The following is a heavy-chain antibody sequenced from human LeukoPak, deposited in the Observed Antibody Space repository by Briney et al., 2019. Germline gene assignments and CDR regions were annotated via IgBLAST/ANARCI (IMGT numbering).Heavy chain of an antibody. CDR3: ARGLQLTR. Sequence: ASVKVSCKASGYTFTGYYMHWVRQAPGQGLEWMGWINPDNGGTNYTQKFLARVIMTRDTSISTAYMELSRLQSDDTAFYYCARGLQLTRWGQGTLVIVSS. V-gene: IGHV1-2*02. CDR2: INPDNGGT. D-gene: IGHD6-13*01. CDR1: GYTFTGYY. J-gene: IGHJ4*02.